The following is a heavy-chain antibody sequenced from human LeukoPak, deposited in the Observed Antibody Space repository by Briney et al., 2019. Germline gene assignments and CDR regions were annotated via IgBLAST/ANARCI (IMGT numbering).Heavy chain of an antibody. CDR1: GGTFNNFA. V-gene: IGHV1-69*04. D-gene: IGHD4-17*01. CDR3: ARAVTIPTYNHDVFDL. J-gene: IGHJ3*01. Sequence: GASVKVSCKASGGTFNNFAISWVRQAPGQGLEWMGRIIPIFGFPNYAPKFQGRVTITADKSTSTAYMDLSSLRSEDTAIYYCARAVTIPTYNHDVFDLWGQGTFVSISS. CDR2: IIPIFGFP.